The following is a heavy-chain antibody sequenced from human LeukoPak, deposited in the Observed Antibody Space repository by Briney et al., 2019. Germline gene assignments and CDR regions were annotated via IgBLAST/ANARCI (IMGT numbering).Heavy chain of an antibody. Sequence: ASVKVSCKASGGTFSSYAISWARQAPGQGLEWMGGIIPIFGTANYAQKFQGRVTITADESTSTAYMELSSLRSEDTAVYYCARAGCSSTSCPEPYNWFDPWGQGTLVTVSS. V-gene: IGHV1-69*01. CDR1: GGTFSSYA. CDR3: ARAGCSSTSCPEPYNWFDP. D-gene: IGHD2-2*01. J-gene: IGHJ5*02. CDR2: IIPIFGTA.